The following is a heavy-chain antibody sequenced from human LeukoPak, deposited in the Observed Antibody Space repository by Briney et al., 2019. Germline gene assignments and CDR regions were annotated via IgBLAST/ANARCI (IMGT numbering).Heavy chain of an antibody. Sequence: GGSLRLSCVASGFTFSRFEMNWVRQAPGKGLEWVSYIRGDGSSIYYADSVKGRFTISRDNAKNSLYLQMNSLRGEDTAVYYCARDMGYCSSSNCYTWDLDYWGQGTLVTVSS. CDR3: ARDMGYCSSSNCYTWDLDY. D-gene: IGHD2-2*01. J-gene: IGHJ4*02. V-gene: IGHV3-48*03. CDR1: GFTFSRFE. CDR2: IRGDGSSI.